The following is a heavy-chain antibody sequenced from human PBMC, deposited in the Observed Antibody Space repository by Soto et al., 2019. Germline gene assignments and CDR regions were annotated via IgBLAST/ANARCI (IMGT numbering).Heavy chain of an antibody. Sequence: QLQLQESGPGLVKPSETLSLTCTVSGGSISSSSYYWGWIRQPPGKGLEWIGSIYYSGSTYYNPSLKSLVTISADTSKNQFSLKLSSVTAADTAVYYCARHSPPENSSTGGPVSWFDPWGQGTLGTVSS. J-gene: IGHJ5*02. V-gene: IGHV4-39*01. D-gene: IGHD6-6*01. CDR1: GGSISSSSYY. CDR3: ARHSPPENSSTGGPVSWFDP. CDR2: IYYSGST.